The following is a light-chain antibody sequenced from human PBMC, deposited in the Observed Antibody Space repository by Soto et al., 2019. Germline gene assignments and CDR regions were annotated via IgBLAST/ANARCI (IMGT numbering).Light chain of an antibody. Sequence: QSALTQPASVSGSPGQSITISCTGTSGDVGGYNYVSWYQQHPGKAPKLMIYEVSNRPSGVSNRFSGSKSGNTAPLTISGLQAVDEADYYCTSYTSISLYVCXTGTKLTVL. CDR1: SGDVGGYNY. CDR2: EVS. CDR3: TSYTSISLYV. V-gene: IGLV2-14*01. J-gene: IGLJ1*01.